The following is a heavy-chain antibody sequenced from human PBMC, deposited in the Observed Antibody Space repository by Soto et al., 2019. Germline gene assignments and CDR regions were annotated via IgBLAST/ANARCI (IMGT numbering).Heavy chain of an antibody. CDR2: IYHSGST. V-gene: IGHV4-30-2*01. CDR1: GGSIRSGDAS. J-gene: IGHJ4*02. CDR3: ARVGRALDY. Sequence: QVQLQESGSELVRPSQTLSLTCAVSGGSIRSGDASWSWIRQPPGKGLEWIGHIYHSGSTDYNPSLKSRVTISGDNSKNPFSLRLNSVTAADTAVYFCARVGRALDYWGQGTLVTVSS.